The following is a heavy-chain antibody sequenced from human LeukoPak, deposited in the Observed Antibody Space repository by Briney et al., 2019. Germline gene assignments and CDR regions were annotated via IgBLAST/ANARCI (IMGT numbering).Heavy chain of an antibody. V-gene: IGHV3-11*01. CDR1: GFTFSDYY. Sequence: GGSLRLSCTASGFTFSDYYMSWIRQAPGKGLEWVSYISSSGSTIFYADSVEGRFTISRDNAKNSLYLEMNSLRAEDTAIYYCAGAGIQLRFNDAFDIWGQGTMVTVSS. CDR3: AGAGIQLRFNDAFDI. D-gene: IGHD5-18*01. CDR2: ISSSGSTI. J-gene: IGHJ3*02.